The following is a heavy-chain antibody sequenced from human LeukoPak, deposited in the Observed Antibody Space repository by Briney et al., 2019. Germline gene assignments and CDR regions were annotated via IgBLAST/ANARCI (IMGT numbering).Heavy chain of an antibody. CDR1: GGSFSGYF. CDR3: ARALQENYVRGSFRPLRRYFDR. CDR2: INHSGTS. Sequence: ETLSLTCAVYGGSFSGYFWEWIRQPPGKGLEWIGEINHSGTSNSNPSLKTRATNSVDTSKNQFSLKLRSVTAADTAVYYCARALQENYVRGSFRPLRRYFDRWGRGTLVAVSS. J-gene: IGHJ2*01. D-gene: IGHD3-16*02. V-gene: IGHV4-34*01.